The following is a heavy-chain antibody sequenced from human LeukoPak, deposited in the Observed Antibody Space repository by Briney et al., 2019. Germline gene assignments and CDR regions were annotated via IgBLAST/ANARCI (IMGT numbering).Heavy chain of an antibody. CDR2: IIPIFGTA. D-gene: IGHD3-22*01. CDR1: GGTFSSYA. Sequence: SVKVSCKASGGTFSSYAISWVRQAPGQGLEWMGGIIPIFGTANYAQKFQGRVTITADESTSTAYMELSSLRSEDTAAYYCARDGPYNYYDSSGYYSSLDYWGQGTLVTVSS. CDR3: ARDGPYNYYDSSGYYSSLDY. J-gene: IGHJ4*02. V-gene: IGHV1-69*01.